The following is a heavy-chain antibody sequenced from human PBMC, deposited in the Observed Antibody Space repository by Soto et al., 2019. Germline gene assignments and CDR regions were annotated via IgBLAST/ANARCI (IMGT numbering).Heavy chain of an antibody. CDR3: AAGGAENWFDP. CDR1: GGSFSGYY. CDR2: INHSGST. D-gene: IGHD1-26*01. J-gene: IGHJ5*02. Sequence: QVQLQQWGAGRLKPSETLSLTCAVYGGSFSGYYWSWIRQPPGKGLEWIGEINHSGSTNYNPSLKSRVTISVDTSKNQFSLKLSSVTAADTAVYYCAAGGAENWFDPWGQGTLVTVSS. V-gene: IGHV4-34*01.